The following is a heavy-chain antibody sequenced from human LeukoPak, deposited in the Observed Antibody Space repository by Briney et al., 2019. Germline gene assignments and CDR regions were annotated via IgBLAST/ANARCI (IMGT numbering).Heavy chain of an antibody. J-gene: IGHJ6*03. Sequence: GASVKVSCKASGYTFTSYDINWVRQATGQGLEWMGWMNPNSGNTGYAQKFRGRVTMTRNTSISTAYMELSSLRSEDTAVYYCARARRSWSYYYYYYMDVWGKGTTVTVS. V-gene: IGHV1-8*01. D-gene: IGHD6-13*01. CDR3: ARARRSWSYYYYYYMDV. CDR1: GYTFTSYD. CDR2: MNPNSGNT.